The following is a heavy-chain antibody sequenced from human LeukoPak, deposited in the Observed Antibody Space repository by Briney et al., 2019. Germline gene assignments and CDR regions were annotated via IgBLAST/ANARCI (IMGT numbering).Heavy chain of an antibody. D-gene: IGHD4-17*01. CDR2: IYTSGST. CDR1: GGSISSYY. Sequence: SETLSLTCTVSGGSISSYYGSWIRQPAGKGLEWIGRIYTSGSTNYNPSLKSRVTMSVDTAKNQFSLKLSSVTAADTAVYYCARQDYGDYAVHAFDIWGQGTMVTVSS. J-gene: IGHJ3*02. V-gene: IGHV4-4*07. CDR3: ARQDYGDYAVHAFDI.